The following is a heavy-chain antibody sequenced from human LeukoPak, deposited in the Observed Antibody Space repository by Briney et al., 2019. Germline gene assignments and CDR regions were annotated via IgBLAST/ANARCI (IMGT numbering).Heavy chain of an antibody. CDR3: ARDIRGWFDP. V-gene: IGHV4-31*03. Sequence: SQTLSLTCTVSGGSISSGGYYWSWIRQHPGKGLEWNGYIYYSGSTYYNPSLKSRVTISVDTSKNQFSLKLSSVTAADTAVYYCARDIRGWFDPWGQGTLVTVSS. CDR2: IYYSGST. J-gene: IGHJ5*02. CDR1: GGSISSGGYY.